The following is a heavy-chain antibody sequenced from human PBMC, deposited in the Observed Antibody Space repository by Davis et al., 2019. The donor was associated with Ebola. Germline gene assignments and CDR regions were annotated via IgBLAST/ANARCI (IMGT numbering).Heavy chain of an antibody. J-gene: IGHJ4*02. CDR2: IKSDGSST. CDR3: ASRHDY. CDR1: GFTFSSYW. Sequence: GESLKISCAASGFTFSSYWMHWVRQGPGKGLVWVSGIKSDGSSTRYADSVKGRFTISRDNAKNTLSLQMSSLRAEDTAVYYCASRHDYWGQGTLVTVSS. V-gene: IGHV3-74*01.